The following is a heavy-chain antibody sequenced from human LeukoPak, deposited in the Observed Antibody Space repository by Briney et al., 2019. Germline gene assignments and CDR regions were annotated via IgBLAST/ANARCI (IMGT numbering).Heavy chain of an antibody. J-gene: IGHJ4*02. Sequence: SETLSLTCTVSGGSISSHYWSWIRQPPGKGLEWIGYIYYSGSTNYNPSLKSRVTISVDTSKNQFSLKLSSVTAADTAVYYCARLEGLRYHPTYYFDYWGQGTLVTVSS. V-gene: IGHV4-59*11. CDR2: IYYSGST. CDR1: GGSISSHY. D-gene: IGHD3-9*01. CDR3: ARLEGLRYHPTYYFDY.